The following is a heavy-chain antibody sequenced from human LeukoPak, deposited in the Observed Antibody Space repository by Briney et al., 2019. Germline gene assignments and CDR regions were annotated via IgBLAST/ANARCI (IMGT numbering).Heavy chain of an antibody. Sequence: SETLSLTCTVSGGSISSGGYYWSWIRQHPGKGLEWIGYIYYSGSTYYNPSLKSRVTISVDTSKNQFSLKLSSVTAADSAVYNCARVVPFSWYSDYWGQGTLVTVSS. V-gene: IGHV4-31*03. CDR3: ARVVPFSWYSDY. CDR1: GGSISSGGYY. D-gene: IGHD6-13*01. CDR2: IYYSGST. J-gene: IGHJ4*02.